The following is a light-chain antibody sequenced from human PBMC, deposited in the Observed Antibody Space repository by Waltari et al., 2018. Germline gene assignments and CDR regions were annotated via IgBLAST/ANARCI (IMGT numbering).Light chain of an antibody. J-gene: IGKJ2*01. CDR3: QQYGSSPLYT. CDR1: QSVSSSY. V-gene: IGKV3-20*01. CDR2: GAS. Sequence: EIVLTQSTGPLSLSPGERATLSCRASQSVSSSYLACYQQKPGQAPRLLIYGASSRATGIPDRFSGSGSGTDFTLTISRLEPEDFAVYYCQQYGSSPLYTFGQGTKLEIK.